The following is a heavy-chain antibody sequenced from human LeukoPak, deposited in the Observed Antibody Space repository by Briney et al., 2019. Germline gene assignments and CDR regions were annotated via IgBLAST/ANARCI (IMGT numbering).Heavy chain of an antibody. D-gene: IGHD3-22*01. CDR3: AKRGYYYDSSGYYSRTYFDY. CDR2: ISYDGSNK. J-gene: IGHJ4*02. Sequence: PGGSLRLSCVVSGFTFSSYGMHWVRQAPGKGLEWVAVISYDGSNKYYADSVKGRFTISRENSKNTLYLQMNSLRAEDTAVYYCAKRGYYYDSSGYYSRTYFDYWGQGTLVIVSS. CDR1: GFTFSSYG. V-gene: IGHV3-30*18.